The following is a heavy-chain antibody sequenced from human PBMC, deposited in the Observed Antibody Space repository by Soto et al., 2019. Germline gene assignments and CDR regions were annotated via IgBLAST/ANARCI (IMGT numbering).Heavy chain of an antibody. V-gene: IGHV1-18*04. CDR2: ISTYNDIT. J-gene: IGHJ4*02. Sequence: QVQLVQSGAEVKKPGASVKVSCKTAGYTFTTYGITWVRQAPGQGLEWMGWISTYNDITTYAKEFQGRVTMTTDRSTSTAYMELRSLRSDDTAVYFCARDRSGSYSGVLYFDSWGQGTVVTVSS. D-gene: IGHD1-26*01. CDR3: ARDRSGSYSGVLYFDS. CDR1: GYTFTTYG.